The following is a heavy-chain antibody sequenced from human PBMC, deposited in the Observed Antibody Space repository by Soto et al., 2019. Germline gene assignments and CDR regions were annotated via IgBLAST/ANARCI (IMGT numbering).Heavy chain of an antibody. J-gene: IGHJ6*02. V-gene: IGHV4-34*01. CDR2: VNWSGST. D-gene: IGHD3-9*01. CDR3: ARGQEVRYFDWALSPGMDV. Sequence: QVQLQQWGAGLLKPSEALSLTCGVSGESFNNYYWGWIRQPPGKALGWIGEVNWSGSTNYSPFFKSRVSISIDTSKKQFSLILTSVTAADTAVYYCARGQEVRYFDWALSPGMDVWGQGTKVTVSS. CDR1: GESFNNYY.